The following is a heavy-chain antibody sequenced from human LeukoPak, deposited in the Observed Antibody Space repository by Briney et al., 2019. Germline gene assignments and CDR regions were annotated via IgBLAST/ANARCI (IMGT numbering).Heavy chain of an antibody. CDR2: IYYSGST. J-gene: IGHJ4*02. CDR3: ARQEYSYGSTPYYFDY. Sequence: SETLSLTCTVSGGSISSSSYYWGWIRQPPGKGLEWIGSIYYSGSTYYNPSLKSRVTISVDTSKNQFSLKLSSVTAADTAVYYCARQEYSYGSTPYYFDYWGQGTLVTVSS. V-gene: IGHV4-39*01. D-gene: IGHD5-18*01. CDR1: GGSISSSSYY.